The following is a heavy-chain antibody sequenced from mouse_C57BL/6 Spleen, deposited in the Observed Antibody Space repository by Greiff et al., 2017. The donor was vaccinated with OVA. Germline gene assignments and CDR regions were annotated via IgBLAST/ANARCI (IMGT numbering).Heavy chain of an antibody. CDR2: IDPSDSYT. D-gene: IGHD4-1*01. J-gene: IGHJ3*01. Sequence: VQLQQSGAELVKPGASVKLSCKASDYTFTSYWMQWVKQRPGQGLEWIGEIDPSDSYTNYNQKFKGKATLTVDTSSSTAYMQLSSLTSEDSAVYYCARSELTFAWFAYWGQGTLVTVSA. CDR1: DYTFTSYW. CDR3: ARSELTFAWFAY. V-gene: IGHV1-50*01.